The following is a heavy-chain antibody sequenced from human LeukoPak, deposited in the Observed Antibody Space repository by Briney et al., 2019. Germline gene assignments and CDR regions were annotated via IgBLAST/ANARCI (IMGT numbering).Heavy chain of an antibody. CDR3: AKVLRYFMDV. V-gene: IGHV3-23*01. D-gene: IGHD3-9*01. CDR2: ITSTGDST. Sequence: GGSLRLSCAASVFTLRNYAMRGVRQAPGKGLEGVSTITSTGDSTYYADSVKGRFTISRDHSKKTLYLQMNSLRAEGTAVYYCAKVLRYFMDVWGQGTTVTVSS. J-gene: IGHJ6*02. CDR1: VFTLRNYA.